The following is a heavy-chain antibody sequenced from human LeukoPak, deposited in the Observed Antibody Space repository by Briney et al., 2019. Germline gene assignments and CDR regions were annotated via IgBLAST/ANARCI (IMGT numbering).Heavy chain of an antibody. CDR3: ARDRDGYNFRFDY. CDR1: GVTISSGSYY. CDR2: IYTSGST. J-gene: IGHJ4*02. V-gene: IGHV4-61*02. Sequence: SQTLSLNCTVSGVTISSGSYYWRWIRQPAGKGLEWIGRIYTSGSTNYNPSLKSRVTISLDTSKNQFSLRLNSVTAADTAVYYCARDRDGYNFRFDYWGQGTLVTVSS. D-gene: IGHD5-24*01.